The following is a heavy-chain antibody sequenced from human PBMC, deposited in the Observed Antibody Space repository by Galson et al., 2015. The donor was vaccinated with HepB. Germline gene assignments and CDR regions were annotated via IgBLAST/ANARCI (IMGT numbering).Heavy chain of an antibody. Sequence: SVKVSCKASGGTFSRYTISWVRQAPGQGLEWMGGIIPIFGAADYAQKFQGRVTITADESTSTAFLDLSGLRSDDTAVYYCATAIREGDRARDYYYAMDVWGQGTTVTVSS. J-gene: IGHJ6*02. V-gene: IGHV1-69*13. CDR3: ATAIREGDRARDYYYAMDV. CDR1: GGTFSRYT. D-gene: IGHD3-16*01. CDR2: IIPIFGAA.